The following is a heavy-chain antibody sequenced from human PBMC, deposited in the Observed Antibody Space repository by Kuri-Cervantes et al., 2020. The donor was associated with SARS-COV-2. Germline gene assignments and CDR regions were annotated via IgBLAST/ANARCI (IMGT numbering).Heavy chain of an antibody. CDR1: GGSISSHY. D-gene: IGHD3-3*01. J-gene: IGHJ4*02. Sequence: SETLSLTCTVSGGSISSHYWSWIRRPPGKGLEWIGYIYTSGSTNYNPSLKSRVTMSVDTSKNQFSLKLSSVTAADTAVYYCARARRITIFGVVIKGRPDFDYWGQGTLVTVSS. CDR2: IYTSGST. CDR3: ARARRITIFGVVIKGRPDFDY. V-gene: IGHV4-4*09.